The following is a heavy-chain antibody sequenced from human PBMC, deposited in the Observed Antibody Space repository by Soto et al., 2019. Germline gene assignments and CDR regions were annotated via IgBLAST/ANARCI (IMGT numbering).Heavy chain of an antibody. CDR3: AKGGSYYYDSSGYYAN. Sequence: QPGGSLRLSCAASGFTFTSYAMSWVRQAPGKGLEWVSAISGSGGSSYYADSVKGRFTISRDNSKNTLFLQMNSLRAEDTAIYYCAKGGSYYYDSSGYYANWGQGTLVTSPQ. J-gene: IGHJ4*02. D-gene: IGHD3-22*01. V-gene: IGHV3-23*01. CDR1: GFTFTSYA. CDR2: ISGSGGSS.